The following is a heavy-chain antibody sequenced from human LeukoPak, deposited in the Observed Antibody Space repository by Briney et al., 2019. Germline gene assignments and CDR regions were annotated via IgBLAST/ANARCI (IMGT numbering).Heavy chain of an antibody. D-gene: IGHD5-18*01. J-gene: IGHJ4*02. CDR2: IWYDGSNK. Sequence: GGSLRLSCAASGFTFSDYYMSWIRQAPGKGLEWVAVIWYDGSNKYYADSVKGRFTISRDNSKNTLYLQMNSLRAEDTAVYYCARAEVDTAMTDWGQGTLVTVSS. CDR1: GFTFSDYY. CDR3: ARAEVDTAMTD. V-gene: IGHV3-33*08.